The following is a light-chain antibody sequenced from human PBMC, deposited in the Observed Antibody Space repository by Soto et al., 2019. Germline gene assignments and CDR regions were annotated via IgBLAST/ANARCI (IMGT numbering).Light chain of an antibody. J-gene: IGLJ1*01. CDR1: NSDVGGYNF. V-gene: IGLV2-14*01. CDR3: SSYTSSSIPYV. Sequence: QSVLTQPASVSGSPGQSITISCTGTNSDVGGYNFVSWYQQHPGKAPKLMIYGVSNRPSGVSNRFSGSKSGNTASLNISGLQAEDEADYYCSSYTSSSIPYVFGIGTKVTVL. CDR2: GVS.